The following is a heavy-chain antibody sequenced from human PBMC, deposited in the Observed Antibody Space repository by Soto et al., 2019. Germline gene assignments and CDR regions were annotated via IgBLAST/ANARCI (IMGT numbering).Heavy chain of an antibody. CDR1: GFTFSSYW. CDR2: IKQDGSEK. CDR3: AREIVVVVADLYYYYGMDV. Sequence: GSLRLSCAASGFTFSSYWMSWVRQAPGKGLEWVANIKQDGSEKYYVDSVKGRFTISRDNAKNSLYLQMNSLRAEDTAVYYCAREIVVVVADLYYYYGMDVWGQGTTVTVSS. J-gene: IGHJ6*02. V-gene: IGHV3-7*01. D-gene: IGHD2-15*01.